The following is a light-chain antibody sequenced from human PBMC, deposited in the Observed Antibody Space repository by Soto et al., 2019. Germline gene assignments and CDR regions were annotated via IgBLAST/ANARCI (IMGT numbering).Light chain of an antibody. J-gene: IGKJ4*01. CDR3: QQYGGSVT. CDR2: GPA. Sequence: EIVLPQSPGTLSLSPGERATLSCRARQSVSSVYLAWYQQKPGQAPRLLIYGPATRATGIPDRFSASGSGTDFTLTISRLEPEDFAVYYCQQYGGSVTFGGGTKVEIK. CDR1: QSVSSVY. V-gene: IGKV3-20*01.